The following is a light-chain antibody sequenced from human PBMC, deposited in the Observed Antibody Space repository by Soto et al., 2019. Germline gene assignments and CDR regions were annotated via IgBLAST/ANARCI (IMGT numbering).Light chain of an antibody. V-gene: IGKV4-1*01. Sequence: DIVMTQSPDSLAVSLGERATINCKSRQSVLSSSNNKNYLAWYQQKPGQPPRLLIYWASTRESGVPDRLSGSGSGTDFTLTISSLQAEDVAVYYCQQYFSSLSYTFGQGTKLEIK. CDR3: QQYFSSLSYT. CDR2: WAS. J-gene: IGKJ2*01. CDR1: QSVLSSSNNKNY.